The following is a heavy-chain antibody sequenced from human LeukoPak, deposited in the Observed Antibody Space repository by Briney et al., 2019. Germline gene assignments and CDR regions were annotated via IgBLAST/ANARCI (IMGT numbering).Heavy chain of an antibody. Sequence: GASVKVSCKASGYTFTEYHIHWVRQTPGQGLEWMGWINPNSGGTNYAQKFQGRATLTRDTSISTAYMELSRLTSDDTAVYYCARDWGWYQLLRWFDPWGQGTLVTVSA. D-gene: IGHD2-2*01. CDR3: ARDWGWYQLLRWFDP. CDR2: INPNSGGT. J-gene: IGHJ5*02. V-gene: IGHV1-2*02. CDR1: GYTFTEYH.